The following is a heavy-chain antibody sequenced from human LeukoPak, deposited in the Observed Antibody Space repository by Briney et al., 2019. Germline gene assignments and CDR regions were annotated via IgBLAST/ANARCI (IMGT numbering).Heavy chain of an antibody. CDR3: AAAGDDYGDYVFDC. J-gene: IGHJ4*02. V-gene: IGHV1-58*02. CDR1: GFTFTNSA. Sequence: SVTVSFKASGFTFTNSAMQWVRQARGQRLEWIGWIVVGSGNTNYAQKFQERVTITRDMSTSTAYMELSSLRSEDTAVYYCAAAGDDYGDYVFDCWGRGGLVTVSS. CDR2: IVVGSGNT. D-gene: IGHD4-17*01.